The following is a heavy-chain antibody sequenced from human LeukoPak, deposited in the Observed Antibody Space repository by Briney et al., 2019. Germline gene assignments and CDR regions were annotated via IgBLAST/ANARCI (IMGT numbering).Heavy chain of an antibody. D-gene: IGHD6-19*01. V-gene: IGHV3-21*01. CDR3: ARDPYSSGWLNDY. CDR2: ISSISSYI. CDR1: GFTVSSYS. J-gene: IGHJ4*02. Sequence: PGGSLRLSCAASGFTVSSYSMNWVRQAPGKGLEWVSSISSISSYIYYADSVKGRFTISRDNAKNSLYLQMSSLRAEDTAVYYCARDPYSSGWLNDYWGQGTLVTVSS.